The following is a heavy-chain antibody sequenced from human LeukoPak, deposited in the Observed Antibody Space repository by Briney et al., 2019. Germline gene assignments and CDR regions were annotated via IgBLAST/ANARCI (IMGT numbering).Heavy chain of an antibody. D-gene: IGHD4-17*01. V-gene: IGHV3-7*03. CDR1: GFTFSSYW. CDR3: AGDTYGDFIYYYYYGMDV. J-gene: IGHJ6*04. Sequence: GGSLRLSCAASGFTFSSYWMSWVRQAPGKGLEWVANIKQDGSEKYYVDSAKGQFTISRDNAKNSLYLQMNSLRAEDTAVYYCAGDTYGDFIYYYYYGMDVWGKGTTVTVSS. CDR2: IKQDGSEK.